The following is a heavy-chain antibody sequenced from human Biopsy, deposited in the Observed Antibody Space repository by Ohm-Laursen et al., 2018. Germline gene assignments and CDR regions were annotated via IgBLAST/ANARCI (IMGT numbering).Heavy chain of an antibody. Sequence: ASVKVSCKTSCYTFINHGISWVRQAPGRDLEWMGWISTWDAHTSYAQKVQGRVTLTIDTSTSTGYMELRSLRSDDTAVYYCARGGSNYPDYWGQGTLVTVSS. D-gene: IGHD3-16*01. V-gene: IGHV1-18*01. CDR3: ARGGSNYPDY. CDR2: ISTWDAHT. J-gene: IGHJ4*02. CDR1: CYTFINHG.